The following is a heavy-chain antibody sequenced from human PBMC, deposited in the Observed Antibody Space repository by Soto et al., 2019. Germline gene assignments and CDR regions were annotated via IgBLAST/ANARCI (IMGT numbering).Heavy chain of an antibody. V-gene: IGHV1-3*01. Sequence: ASVKVSCKASGYTFTSYAMHWVRQAPGERLEWMGWINAGDGNTKYSQQFQGRVTITRDTSASTAYMERRSLRSEEPAVQYCARDLGEWHDYGGQGALVTVS. CDR2: INAGDGNT. D-gene: IGHD3-3*01. CDR3: ARDLGEWHDY. CDR1: GYTFTSYA. J-gene: IGHJ4*02.